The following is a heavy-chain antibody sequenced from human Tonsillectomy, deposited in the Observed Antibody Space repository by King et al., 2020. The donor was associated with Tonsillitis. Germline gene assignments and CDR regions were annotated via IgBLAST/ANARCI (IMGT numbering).Heavy chain of an antibody. V-gene: IGHV3-9*01. J-gene: IGHJ4*02. CDR3: AKVGLIHTLHAPFFDY. CDR2: ISWNSGSI. CDR1: GFTFDDYA. Sequence: VQLVESGGGLVQPGRSLRLSCAGSGFTFDDYAMHWVRQAPGKGLEWVSYISWNSGSIGYADSVKGRFTISRDNAKNSLYLQMYSLRADDTAFYYCAKVGLIHTLHAPFFDYWGQGTLVTVSS. D-gene: IGHD6-19*01.